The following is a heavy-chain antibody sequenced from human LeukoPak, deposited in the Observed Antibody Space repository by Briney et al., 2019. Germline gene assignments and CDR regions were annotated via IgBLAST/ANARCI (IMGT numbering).Heavy chain of an antibody. V-gene: IGHV3-66*01. J-gene: IGHJ4*02. Sequence: GGSLRLSCAASGFTVSRDYMSWVRQAPGKGLEWVSIINNSGGTYYADSVKDRFTISRDNSNNTLYLQMNSLRAEDTAVYYCARDQSSWYLGYWGQGTLVTVSS. CDR2: INNSGGT. CDR3: ARDQSSWYLGY. D-gene: IGHD6-13*01. CDR1: GFTVSRDY.